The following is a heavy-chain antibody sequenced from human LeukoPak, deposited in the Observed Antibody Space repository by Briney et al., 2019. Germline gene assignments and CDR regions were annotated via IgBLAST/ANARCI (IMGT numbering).Heavy chain of an antibody. D-gene: IGHD4-17*01. V-gene: IGHV1-18*01. CDR2: ISAYNGNT. J-gene: IGHJ4*02. Sequence: ASVKVSCKASGYTFTSYGISWVRQAPGQGLEWMGWISAYNGNTNYAQKLQGRVTITTDTSTSTAYMALRSLRTADPAVYYCARVPYGDYPFDYWGQGTLVTVSS. CDR1: GYTFTSYG. CDR3: ARVPYGDYPFDY.